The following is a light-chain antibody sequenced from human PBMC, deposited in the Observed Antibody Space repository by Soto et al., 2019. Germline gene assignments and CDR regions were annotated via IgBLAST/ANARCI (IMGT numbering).Light chain of an antibody. J-gene: IGKJ1*01. V-gene: IGKV1-5*01. Sequence: DIPMTQSPSTLSASVGDRVTITCRASQSISSWLAWYQQKPGKAPKLLIYDDSSLQSGVPSRFRGSGSGTEFTLSISSLQPDDCATYYCQQYNSYSGTFGQGTKVEIK. CDR3: QQYNSYSGT. CDR1: QSISSW. CDR2: DDS.